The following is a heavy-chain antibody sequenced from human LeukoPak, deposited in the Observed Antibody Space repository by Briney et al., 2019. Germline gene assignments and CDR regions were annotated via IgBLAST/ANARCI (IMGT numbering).Heavy chain of an antibody. J-gene: IGHJ5*02. CDR2: INPNSGGT. CDR1: GYTFTGYY. CDR3: ARGGYYGSGRDWFDP. Sequence: ASVKVSCKASGYTFTGYYMHWVRQAPGQGLEWMGWINPNSGGTNYAQKFQGRVTMTRDTSISTAYMELSRLRSDDTAVYYCARGGYYGSGRDWFDPLGPGNPGHRLL. V-gene: IGHV1-2*02. D-gene: IGHD3-10*01.